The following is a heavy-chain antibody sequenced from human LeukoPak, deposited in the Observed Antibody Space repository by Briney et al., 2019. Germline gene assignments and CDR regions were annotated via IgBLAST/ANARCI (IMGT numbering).Heavy chain of an antibody. CDR1: GYSISTGYY. Sequence: PSETVSLTCTVSGYSISTGYYWAWIRQSPGKGLEWIASVYRSGRTYYNPSLRSGLTISVDTSKNQFSLKLSSVTAADTAIYYCARDVYYDQPFDYWGQGILVTVS. V-gene: IGHV4-38-2*02. CDR3: ARDVYYDQPFDY. D-gene: IGHD3-16*01. CDR2: VYRSGRT. J-gene: IGHJ4*02.